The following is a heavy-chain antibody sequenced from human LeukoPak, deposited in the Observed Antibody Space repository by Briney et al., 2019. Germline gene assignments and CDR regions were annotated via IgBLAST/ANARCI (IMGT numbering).Heavy chain of an antibody. CDR2: ISYDGSNK. Sequence: GSLRLSCAASGFTFSSYAMHWVRQAPGKGLEWVAVISYDGSNKYYADSVKGRFTISRDNSKNTLYLQMNSLRAEDTAVYYCARGVYYDYVWGSYRPPFDYWGQGTLVTVSS. CDR1: GFTFSSYA. CDR3: ARGVYYDYVWGSYRPPFDY. V-gene: IGHV3-30-3*01. J-gene: IGHJ4*02. D-gene: IGHD3-16*02.